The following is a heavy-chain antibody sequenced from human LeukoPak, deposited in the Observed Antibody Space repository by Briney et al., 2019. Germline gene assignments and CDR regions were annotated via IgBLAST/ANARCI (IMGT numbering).Heavy chain of an antibody. CDR1: GFTFSSYS. D-gene: IGHD1-1*01. Sequence: KPGGSLRLSCAASGFTFSSYSMNWVRQAPGKGLEWVSSISSSSSYIYYADSVKGRFTISRDNAKNSLYLQMNSLRAEDTAVYYCARDHDAGTGMDVWGKGTTVTVSS. CDR2: ISSSSSYI. J-gene: IGHJ6*04. V-gene: IGHV3-21*01. CDR3: ARDHDAGTGMDV.